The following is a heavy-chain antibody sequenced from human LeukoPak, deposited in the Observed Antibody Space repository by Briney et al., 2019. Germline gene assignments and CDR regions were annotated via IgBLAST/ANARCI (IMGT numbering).Heavy chain of an antibody. CDR2: IYPGDSDT. V-gene: IGHV5-51*01. J-gene: IGHJ4*02. CDR3: ARHGLYCSSTSCYLFDY. Sequence: GGSLQISCQGSGYSFTNYWIAWVRQLPGKGLEWVGIIYPGDSDTRYSPSFQGQVTISADKSISTAYLQWSSLKASDTAMYYCARHGLYCSSTSCYLFDYWGQGTLVTVSS. CDR1: GYSFTNYW. D-gene: IGHD2-2*01.